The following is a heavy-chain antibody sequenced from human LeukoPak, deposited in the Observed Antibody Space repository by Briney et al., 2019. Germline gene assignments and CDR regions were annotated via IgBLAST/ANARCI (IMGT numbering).Heavy chain of an antibody. D-gene: IGHD1-26*01. V-gene: IGHV4-59*12. J-gene: IGHJ4*02. CDR3: ARGNSGSYGVLGY. CDR1: GGSISSYY. Sequence: SETLSLTCTVSGGSISSYYWSWIRQPPGKGLEWIGYIYYSGSTNYNPSLKSRVTISVDTSKNQFSLKLSSVTAADTAVYYCARGNSGSYGVLGYWGQGTLVTVSS. CDR2: IYYSGST.